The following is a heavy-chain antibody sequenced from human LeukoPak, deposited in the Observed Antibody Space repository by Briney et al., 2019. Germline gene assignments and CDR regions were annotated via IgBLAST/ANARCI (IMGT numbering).Heavy chain of an antibody. CDR3: AREDVTAMAPSVDY. V-gene: IGHV4-34*01. J-gene: IGHJ4*02. CDR2: INHSGST. CDR1: GGSFSGYY. D-gene: IGHD5-18*01. Sequence: SETLSLTCAVYGGSFSGYYWSWIRQPPGKGLEWIGEINHSGSTNYYPSLKSRVTISVDTSKNQFSLKLSSVTAADTAVYYCAREDVTAMAPSVDYWGQGTLVTVSS.